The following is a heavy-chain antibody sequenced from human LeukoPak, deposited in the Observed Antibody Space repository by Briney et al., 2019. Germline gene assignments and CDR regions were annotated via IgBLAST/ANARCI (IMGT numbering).Heavy chain of an antibody. Sequence: GGSLRLSCAAAGFTFSSYAMHWVRQAPGKGLEWVAVISYDGSNKYYADSVKGRFTISRDNSKNTLYLQMNSLRAEDTAMYYCARDRLRFLEWSWDYWGQGTLVTVSS. CDR1: GFTFSSYA. CDR3: ARDRLRFLEWSWDY. D-gene: IGHD3-3*01. CDR2: ISYDGSNK. V-gene: IGHV3-30*04. J-gene: IGHJ4*02.